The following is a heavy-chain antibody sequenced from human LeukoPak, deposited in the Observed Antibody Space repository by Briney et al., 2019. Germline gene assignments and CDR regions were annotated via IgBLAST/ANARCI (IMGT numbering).Heavy chain of an antibody. V-gene: IGHV3-30*18. Sequence: GRSLRLSCAASGFTFSSDGMHWVREAPGRGGGRGAVISYDGSNKYYADSVKGRFTISRDNSKNTLYLQMNSLRAEDTAVYYCANLTPRPPRGMDVWGQGTTVTVSS. CDR1: GFTFSSDG. CDR2: ISYDGSNK. CDR3: ANLTPRPPRGMDV. J-gene: IGHJ6*02.